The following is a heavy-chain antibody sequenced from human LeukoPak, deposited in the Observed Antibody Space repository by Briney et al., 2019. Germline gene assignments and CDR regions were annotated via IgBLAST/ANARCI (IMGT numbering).Heavy chain of an antibody. CDR1: GFTFSTYA. CDR3: AKRPGPAVTGPFDS. V-gene: IGHV3-23*01. J-gene: IGHJ4*02. CDR2: ISDSGGST. D-gene: IGHD6-19*01. Sequence: GRSLRLSCAASGFTFSTYAMSWVRQAPGRGLEWVSSISDSGGSTYHADSAKGRFTISRDNSKNTLYLQMNSLSAEDTALYYCAKRPGPAVTGPFDSWGQGTLVTVSS.